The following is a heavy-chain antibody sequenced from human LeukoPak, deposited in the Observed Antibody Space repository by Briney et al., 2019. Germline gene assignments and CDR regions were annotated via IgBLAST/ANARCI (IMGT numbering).Heavy chain of an antibody. CDR2: INTNTGHA. CDR3: ARDLWDY. J-gene: IGHJ4*02. D-gene: IGHD2-21*01. CDR1: GYTFTSHG. V-gene: IGHV7-4-1*02. Sequence: EASVKVSCKASGYTFTSHGMNWVRQAPGQGLEWMGWINTNTGHATYAQGFTGRFVFSLDTSVSTAYLQISSLKTEDIAVYYCARDLWDYWGQGTLVTVSS.